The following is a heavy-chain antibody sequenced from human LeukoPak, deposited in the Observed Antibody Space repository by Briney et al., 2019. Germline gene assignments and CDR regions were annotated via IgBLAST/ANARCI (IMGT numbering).Heavy chain of an antibody. V-gene: IGHV3-23*01. J-gene: IGHJ4*02. D-gene: IGHD3-16*01. CDR1: GFTFSSYA. Sequence: PGGSLRLSCAASGFTFSSYAMSWVRQAPGKGLEWVSAITGSGGSTYYADSVKGRFTISGDNSKNTLYLQMHSLRAEDTAVYYCAKDLSRRYYDVYYFDYWGQGTLLTVSS. CDR2: ITGSGGST. CDR3: AKDLSRRYYDVYYFDY.